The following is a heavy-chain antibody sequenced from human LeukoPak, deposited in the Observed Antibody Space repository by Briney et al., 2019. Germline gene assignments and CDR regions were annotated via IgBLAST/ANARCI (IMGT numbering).Heavy chain of an antibody. V-gene: IGHV4-34*01. CDR2: INHSGST. CDR3: ARQWLVSPLFDY. Sequence: PSETLSLTCAVYGGSFSGYYWSWIRQPPGKGLEWIGEINHSGSTNYNPSLRSRVNVSVHTSKNQLSLKLSSVTAADTAVYYCARQWLVSPLFDYWGQGTLVTVSS. CDR1: GGSFSGYY. D-gene: IGHD6-19*01. J-gene: IGHJ4*02.